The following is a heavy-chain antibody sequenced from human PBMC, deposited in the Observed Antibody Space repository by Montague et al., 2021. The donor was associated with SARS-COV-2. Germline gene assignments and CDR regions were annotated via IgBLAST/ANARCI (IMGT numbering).Heavy chain of an antibody. CDR3: ARSTVTNSPFGFSNKLRSRYNGMDV. D-gene: IGHD4-17*01. CDR2: INHSGST. Sequence: SETLSLTCAVYGGSFSGYYLNWIRQPPGKGLEWIGEINHSGSTNYNPSLKSRVTIAVDTSKNQVSLKPTSVTAADTAVFYCARSTVTNSPFGFSNKLRSRYNGMDVWGRGTTVTVSS. CDR1: GGSFSGYY. V-gene: IGHV4-34*01. J-gene: IGHJ6*02.